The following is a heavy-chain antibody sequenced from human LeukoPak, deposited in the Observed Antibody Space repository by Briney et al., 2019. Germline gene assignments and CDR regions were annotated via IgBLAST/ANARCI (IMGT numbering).Heavy chain of an antibody. CDR1: GFTFSSAW. D-gene: IGHD2-2*01. J-gene: IGHJ4*02. CDR2: IKSKTDGGTT. V-gene: IGHV3-15*01. CDR3: TTIRYCSSTSCSY. Sequence: GGSLRLSCAASGFTFSSAWMSWVRQAPGKGLEWVGRIKSKTDGGTTDYAAPVKGRFTISRDDSKNTLYLQMNSLKTEDTAVYYCTTIRYCSSTSCSYWGQGTLVTVSS.